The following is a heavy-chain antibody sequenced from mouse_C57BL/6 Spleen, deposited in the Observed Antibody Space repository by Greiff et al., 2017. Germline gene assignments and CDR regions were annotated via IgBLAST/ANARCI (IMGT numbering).Heavy chain of an antibody. CDR1: GFTFSSYA. CDR2: ISDGGSYT. V-gene: IGHV5-4*01. Sequence: EVQLVESGGGLVKPGGSLKLSCAASGFTFSSYAMSWVRQTPEKRLEWVATISDGGSYTYYPDNVKGRFTISRDNAKNNLYLQMSHLKSEDTAMYYCARGGPLGYWGQGTTLTVSS. J-gene: IGHJ2*01. D-gene: IGHD4-1*01. CDR3: ARGGPLGY.